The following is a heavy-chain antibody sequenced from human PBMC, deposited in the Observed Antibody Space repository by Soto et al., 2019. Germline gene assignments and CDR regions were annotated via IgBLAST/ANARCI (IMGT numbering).Heavy chain of an antibody. CDR1: GGTFSSYA. CDR2: IIPILGIA. CDR3: ARAHAGYIVGATYYYYGMDV. D-gene: IGHD1-26*01. J-gene: IGHJ6*02. Sequence: ASVKVSCKASGGTFSSYAISWVRQAPGQGLEWMGGIIPILGIANYAQKFQGRVTITADKSTSTAYMELSSLRSEDTAVYYCARAHAGYIVGATYYYYGMDVWGQGTTVTVSS. V-gene: IGHV1-69*10.